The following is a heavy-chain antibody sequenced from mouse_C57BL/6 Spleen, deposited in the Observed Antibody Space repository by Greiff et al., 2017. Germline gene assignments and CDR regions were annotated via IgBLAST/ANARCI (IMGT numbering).Heavy chain of an antibody. Sequence: EVKLVESGPGLVKPSPSLSLSCSATGYSITSGYYWKWIRRLPGNKLEWMGYITYDGSNNYNPSLKKRITITRDTSKNQFFLKLNSVTTEDTATYCGTRDSSGYLFAYWGQGTLVTVSA. J-gene: IGHJ3*01. CDR1: GYSITSGYY. D-gene: IGHD3-2*02. CDR3: TRDSSGYLFAY. V-gene: IGHV3-6*01. CDR2: ITYDGSN.